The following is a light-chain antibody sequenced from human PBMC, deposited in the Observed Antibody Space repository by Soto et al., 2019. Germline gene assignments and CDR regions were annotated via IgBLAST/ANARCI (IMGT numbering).Light chain of an antibody. J-gene: IGKJ1*01. V-gene: IGKV1-9*01. CDR1: QDIGTY. CDR3: QQFYNYPRT. Sequence: DIQLTQSPSVLSASVGDTVTITCRATQDIGTYLAWYQQIPGKAPKLLIYDASTLQTGVPSRFSGSGSGTDFTLTISYLQSEDFGTYYCQQFYNYPRTFGQGTKVDI. CDR2: DAS.